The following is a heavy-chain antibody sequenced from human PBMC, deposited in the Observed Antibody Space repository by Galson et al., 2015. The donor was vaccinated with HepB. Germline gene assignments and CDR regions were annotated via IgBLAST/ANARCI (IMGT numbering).Heavy chain of an antibody. CDR3: ARWIYAGSYYRGNLYSYYMDV. CDR1: RVTVSFLH. D-gene: IGHD3-10*01. V-gene: IGHV3-66*01. CDR2: ICTCAFT. Sequence: SLRLSCAASRVTVSFLHRVRQAPGKGLEWVSLICTCAFTHNADSLKGRFTISRDNDKNLLYLEMNSLRTEDTAVYYCARWIYAGSYYRGNLYSYYMDVWGKGTTVTVSS. J-gene: IGHJ6*03.